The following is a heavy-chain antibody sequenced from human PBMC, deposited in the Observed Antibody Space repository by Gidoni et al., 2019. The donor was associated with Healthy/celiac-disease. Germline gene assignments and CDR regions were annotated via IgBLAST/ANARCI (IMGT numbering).Heavy chain of an antibody. V-gene: IGHV4-34*01. D-gene: IGHD2-2*01. Sequence: QVQLQQWGAGLLKPSETLSLTCAVYGGSFRVYYWSWIRQPPGKGLEWIGEINHSGSTNYNPSLKSRVTISVDTSKNQFSLKLSSVTAADTAVYYCARGESIVVVPAARGWFDPWGQGTLVTVSS. CDR2: INHSGST. CDR1: GGSFRVYY. J-gene: IGHJ5*02. CDR3: ARGESIVVVPAARGWFDP.